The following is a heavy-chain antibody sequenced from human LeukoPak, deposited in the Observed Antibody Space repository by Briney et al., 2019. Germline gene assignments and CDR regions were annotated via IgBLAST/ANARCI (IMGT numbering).Heavy chain of an antibody. J-gene: IGHJ5*02. CDR3: ARVDGATGWFDP. V-gene: IGHV3-21*01. D-gene: IGHD1-26*01. Sequence: PRGSLRLSCAASGFTFSSYSMNWVRQAPGKGLEWVSSISSSSSYIYYADSVKGRFTISRDNAKNSLYLQMNSLRAEDTAVYYCARVDGATGWFDPWGQGTLVTVSS. CDR1: GFTFSSYS. CDR2: ISSSSSYI.